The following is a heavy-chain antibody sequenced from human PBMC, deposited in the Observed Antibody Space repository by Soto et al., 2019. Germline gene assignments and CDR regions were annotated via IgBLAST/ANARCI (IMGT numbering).Heavy chain of an antibody. J-gene: IGHJ5*02. CDR2: IYHSGRT. CDR3: ARGPYCSTNTCYPDPNWFDP. V-gene: IGHV4-30-2*01. D-gene: IGHD2-2*01. Sequence: QLQLQESGSGLVKPSQTLSLNCGVSGGSISSGGYSWSWIRQPPGNGLEWIGNIYHSGRTDYNPSIERRVTILMDRSKNQFSLKLSSVTAADTAVYYCARGPYCSTNTCYPDPNWFDPWGQGTLVTVSA. CDR1: GGSISSGGYS.